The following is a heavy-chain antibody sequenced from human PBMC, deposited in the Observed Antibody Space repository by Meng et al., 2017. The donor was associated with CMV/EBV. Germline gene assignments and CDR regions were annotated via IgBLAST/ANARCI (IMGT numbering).Heavy chain of an antibody. V-gene: IGHV4-34*01. CDR3: ARGLLGRMSYGMDV. D-gene: IGHD2-8*02. CDR1: GGSFSGDY. Sequence: GSLRLSCAVYGGSFSGDYWSWIRQPPGKGLEWIGEINHSGSTNYNPSLKSRVTISVDTSKNQFSLKLSSVTAADTAVYYCARGLLGRMSYGMDVWGQGTTVTVSS. J-gene: IGHJ6*02. CDR2: INHSGST.